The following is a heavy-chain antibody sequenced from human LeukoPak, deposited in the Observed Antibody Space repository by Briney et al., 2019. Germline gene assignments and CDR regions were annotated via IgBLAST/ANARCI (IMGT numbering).Heavy chain of an antibody. J-gene: IGHJ6*03. CDR1: GFTVSSNY. Sequence: PGGSLRLSCAASGFTVSSNYMSWVRQAPGKGLEWVSVIYSGGSTYYADSVKGRFTISRDNSKNTLYLQMNSLRAEDTAVYYCAREWAGAYYYYYMVVWGKGTTVTVSS. V-gene: IGHV3-66*02. CDR2: IYSGGST. D-gene: IGHD6-19*01. CDR3: AREWAGAYYYYYMVV.